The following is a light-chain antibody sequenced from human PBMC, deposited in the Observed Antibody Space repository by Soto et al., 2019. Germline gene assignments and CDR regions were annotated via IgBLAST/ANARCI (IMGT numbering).Light chain of an antibody. V-gene: IGKV3D-15*01. CDR1: QSVSSN. Sequence: EIVMRQSPATLSVSPGDRATFSCRAIQSVSSNLAWYQQKPGQAPRLLIYGASSRATGIPDRFSGSGSGTDFTLTISRLEPEDFAVYYCQQYNNWPPSWTFGQGTKVDIK. CDR3: QQYNNWPPSWT. CDR2: GAS. J-gene: IGKJ1*01.